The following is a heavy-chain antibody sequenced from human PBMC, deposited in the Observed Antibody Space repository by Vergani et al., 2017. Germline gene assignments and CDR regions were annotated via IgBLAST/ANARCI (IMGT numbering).Heavy chain of an antibody. V-gene: IGHV1-8*03. CDR3: ARVYSSSWYGYYYYYGMDV. J-gene: IGHJ6*02. CDR2: MNPNSGNT. CDR1: GYTFTSYA. D-gene: IGHD6-13*01. Sequence: QVQLVQSGSELKKPGASVKVSCKASGYTFTSYAMNWVRQAPGQGLEWMGWMNPNSGNTGYAQKFQGRVTITRNTSISTAYMELSSLRSEDTAVYYCARVYSSSWYGYYYYYGMDVWGQGP.